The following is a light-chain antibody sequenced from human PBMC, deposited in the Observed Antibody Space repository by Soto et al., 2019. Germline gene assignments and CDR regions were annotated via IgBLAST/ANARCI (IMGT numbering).Light chain of an antibody. CDR1: QSVSNN. CDR2: GAF. J-gene: IGKJ1*01. V-gene: IGKV3-15*01. Sequence: EIMLTQSPDTLSLTPGQRATLSCRASQSVSNNYLAWYQQKPGQAPSLLIYGAFTRATGIPARFSGTGSGTEFTLTISSLQSEDFALYYCQQYNDWPLTFGQGTMA. CDR3: QQYNDWPLT.